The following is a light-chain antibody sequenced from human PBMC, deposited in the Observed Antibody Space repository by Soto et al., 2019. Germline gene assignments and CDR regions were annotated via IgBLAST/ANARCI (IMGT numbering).Light chain of an antibody. CDR2: ANT. V-gene: IGLV1-40*01. CDR1: SSNIGPTYD. J-gene: IGLJ1*01. Sequence: QSVLTQPPSVSGAPGQRVTISCTGSSSNIGPTYDVHWYQQLPGTAPKLLIYANTNRPSGVPDRFSGSKSGTSASLAITGLQAEDAADYFCQSYDRSLSGYVFGTGTQRTVL. CDR3: QSYDRSLSGYV.